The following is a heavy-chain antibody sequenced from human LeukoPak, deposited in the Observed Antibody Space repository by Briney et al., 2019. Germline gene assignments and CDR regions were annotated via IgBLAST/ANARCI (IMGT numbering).Heavy chain of an antibody. CDR1: GFTFSSYA. CDR3: ARGPPYSSGWYIPEFDC. Sequence: GGSLRLSCAASGFTFSSYAMHWVRQAPGKGLEWVAVISYDGSNKYYADSVKGRFTISRDNAKNSLYLQMNSLRAEDTALYHCARGPPYSSGWYIPEFDCWGQGTLVTVSS. V-gene: IGHV3-30*04. CDR2: ISYDGSNK. D-gene: IGHD6-19*01. J-gene: IGHJ4*02.